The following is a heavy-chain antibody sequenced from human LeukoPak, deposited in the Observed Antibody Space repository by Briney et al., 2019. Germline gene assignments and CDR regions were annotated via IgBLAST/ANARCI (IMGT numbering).Heavy chain of an antibody. D-gene: IGHD3-16*01. V-gene: IGHV3-48*01. Sequence: GGSLRLSCSGSGFTFNSYSVNWVRQAPGKGLEWISYISTTGNTIYYADSVKGRLTISRDTAKNSLFLQMDSLTAEDTAVYYCARTLYIASAPGGFDYWGQGTLVTVSS. CDR2: ISTTGNTI. CDR3: ARTLYIASAPGGFDY. CDR1: GFTFNSYS. J-gene: IGHJ4*02.